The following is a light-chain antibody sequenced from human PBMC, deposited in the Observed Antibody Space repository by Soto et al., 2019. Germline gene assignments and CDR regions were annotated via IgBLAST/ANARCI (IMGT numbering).Light chain of an antibody. CDR2: AAS. V-gene: IGKV1-9*01. CDR1: QGISSY. J-gene: IGKJ3*01. CDR3: QQLNSYPSF. Sequence: DIQLTQSPSFLSASVGDRVTITCRASQGISSYLAWYQQKPGKAPKLLIYAASTLQSGVPSRYSGSGSGKEFTLTISSLQPEDFATYYCQQLNSYPSFFGPGTKVDIK.